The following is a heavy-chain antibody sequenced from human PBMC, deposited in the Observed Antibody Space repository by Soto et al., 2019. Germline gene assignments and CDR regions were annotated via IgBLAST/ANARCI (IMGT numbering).Heavy chain of an antibody. CDR2: IYYSGST. V-gene: IGHV4-59*08. CDR3: VRHQELHDYGDYYFDY. Sequence: SETLSLTCTVSGGSISSYYWSWIRQPPGKGLEWIGYIYYSGSTNYNPSLKSRVTISVDTSKNQFSLKLSSVTAADTAVYYCVRHQELHDYGDYYFDYWAQGTLVTVSS. J-gene: IGHJ4*02. D-gene: IGHD4-17*01. CDR1: GGSISSYY.